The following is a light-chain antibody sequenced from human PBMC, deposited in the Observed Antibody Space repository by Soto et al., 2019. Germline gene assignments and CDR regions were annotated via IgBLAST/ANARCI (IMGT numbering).Light chain of an antibody. CDR2: ATS. CDR1: QGISNF. CDR3: QKYNSAPRT. J-gene: IGKJ1*01. Sequence: DIQMTQSPSSLSASVGDRVTITCRASQGISNFLAWYQQKPGKVPKLLIYATSTLQSGVPSRFSGSGSGTDFTLTISSLQPEDVATYYCQKYNSAPRTFGQGTRVEIK. V-gene: IGKV1-27*01.